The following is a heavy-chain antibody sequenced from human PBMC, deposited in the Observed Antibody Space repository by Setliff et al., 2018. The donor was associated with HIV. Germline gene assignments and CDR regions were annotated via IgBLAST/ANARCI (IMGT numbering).Heavy chain of an antibody. D-gene: IGHD3-16*01. CDR1: GGSFSDYY. CDR2: IYYSGYYKAYY. J-gene: IGHJ3*01. Sequence: SETLSLTCGIYGGSFSDYYWSWIRQSPGEGLEWIGYIYYSGYYKAYYDSNPALKSRFSASVDTSRNQFSLELQSMTAADTAMYYCARAISFDFPSGLKGTFDVWGLGTMVTVSS. V-gene: IGHV4-34*01. CDR3: ARAISFDFPSGLKGTFDV.